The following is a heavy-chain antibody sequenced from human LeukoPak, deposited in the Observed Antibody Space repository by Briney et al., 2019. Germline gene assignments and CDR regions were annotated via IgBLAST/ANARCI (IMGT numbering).Heavy chain of an antibody. J-gene: IGHJ4*02. CDR1: GFTFSSYA. V-gene: IGHV4-34*01. D-gene: IGHD5-24*01. CDR2: INHSGST. CDR3: ARGLMATISSLLDY. Sequence: GSLRLSCAASGFTFSSYAMSWVRQPPGKGLEWIGEINHSGSTNYNPSLKSRVTISVDTSKNQFSLKLSSVTAADTAVYYCARGLMATISSLLDYWGQGTLVTVSS.